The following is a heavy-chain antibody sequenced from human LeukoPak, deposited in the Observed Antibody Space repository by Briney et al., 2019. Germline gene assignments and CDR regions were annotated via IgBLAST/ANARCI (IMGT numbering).Heavy chain of an antibody. CDR1: GGSISSYY. V-gene: IGHV4-59*12. CDR2: IYYSGST. D-gene: IGHD2-15*01. J-gene: IGHJ6*03. CDR3: ARLSGLFYYYYMDV. Sequence: SETLSLTCTVSGGSISSYYWSWIRQPPGKGLEWIGYIYYSGSTNYKPSLKSRVTISVDTSKNQFSLNLISVTAADTAVYYCARLSGLFYYYYMDVWGKGTTVTISS.